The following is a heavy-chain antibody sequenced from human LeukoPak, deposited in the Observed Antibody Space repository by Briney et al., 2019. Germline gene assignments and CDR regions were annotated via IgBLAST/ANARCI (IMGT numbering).Heavy chain of an antibody. D-gene: IGHD3-10*01. CDR1: GFRFNDYY. CDR3: ARLYYQLLPYFDY. Sequence: GGSLRLSCAVSGFRFNDYYMSWIRRAPGKGLEWIGYISSSHSTIYYADSMKGRFTISRDNAENTLYLQMINLRAEDTAVYYCARLYYQLLPYFDYWGQGTLVTVSS. J-gene: IGHJ4*02. V-gene: IGHV3-11*04. CDR2: ISSSHSTI.